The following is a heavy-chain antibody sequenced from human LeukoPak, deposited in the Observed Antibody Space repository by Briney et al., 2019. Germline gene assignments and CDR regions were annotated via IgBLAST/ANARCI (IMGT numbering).Heavy chain of an antibody. CDR2: IKSKFDGAAT. V-gene: IGHV3-15*01. Sequence: PGGSLRLSCVVSGFTFSNVWMSWVRPAPGKGPEWIGHIKSKFDGAATDYAAPVKGRFTISRDDSKKTLYLQMNGLKAEDTAIYFCTTGIVVVPSARHGVDYWGQGTLVTVSS. CDR1: GFTFSNVW. CDR3: TTGIVVVPSARHGVDY. D-gene: IGHD2-2*01. J-gene: IGHJ4*02.